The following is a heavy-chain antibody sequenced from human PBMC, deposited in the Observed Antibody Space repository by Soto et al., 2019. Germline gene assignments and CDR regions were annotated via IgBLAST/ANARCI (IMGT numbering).Heavy chain of an antibody. Sequence: QVQLVESGGGVVQPGRSLRLSCAASGFSFSDYGMNWVRQAPHKGLELVATVWEDGSNEYYVDSVKGRFTISRDNSKNTLFLQMHSLRAEDTAMYYCATSSGYHWGQGTQVTVSS. CDR2: VWEDGSNE. CDR3: ATSSGYH. D-gene: IGHD6-25*01. V-gene: IGHV3-33*01. CDR1: GFSFSDYG. J-gene: IGHJ5*02.